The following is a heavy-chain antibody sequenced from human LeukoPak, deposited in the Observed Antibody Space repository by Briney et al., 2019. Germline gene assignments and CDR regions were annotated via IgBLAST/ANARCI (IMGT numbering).Heavy chain of an antibody. CDR2: ISSSSSYI. Sequence: GGSLRLSCAASGFTFSSYSMNWVRQAPGKGLEWVSSISSSSSYIYYADSVKGRFTISRDNAKNSLYLQMNSLRAEDTAVYYCARDSDDYSSTPAVLDAFDIWGQGTMVTVSS. D-gene: IGHD4-11*01. CDR1: GFTFSSYS. CDR3: ARDSDDYSSTPAVLDAFDI. J-gene: IGHJ3*02. V-gene: IGHV3-21*01.